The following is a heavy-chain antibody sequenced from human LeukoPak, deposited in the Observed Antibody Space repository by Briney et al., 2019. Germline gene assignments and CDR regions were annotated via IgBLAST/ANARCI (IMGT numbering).Heavy chain of an antibody. CDR3: ARDSKCSSSNWFDP. CDR2: IKQDGSEK. CDR1: GFTYSSYW. D-gene: IGHD6-6*01. Sequence: GGSRRLSCVASGFTYSSYWMSWVRQAPGKGLEWVANIKQDGSEKYYVDSVKGRFTISRDNAKNSLYLQMNSLRAEDTAVYYCARDSKCSSSNWFDPWGQGTLVTVSS. V-gene: IGHV3-7*01. J-gene: IGHJ5*02.